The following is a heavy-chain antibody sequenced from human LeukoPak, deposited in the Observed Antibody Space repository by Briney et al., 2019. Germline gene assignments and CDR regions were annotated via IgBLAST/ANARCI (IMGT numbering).Heavy chain of an antibody. CDR2: ISDIGST. J-gene: IGHJ4*02. CDR3: ARGVYIAAAQYGY. V-gene: IGHV4-59*01. D-gene: IGHD6-13*01. Sequence: ASETLSLTCTVSGGSISSYYWSWIRQPPGKGLEWIAYISDIGSTNYNPSLKSRVTISLDTSKNQFSLKLSSVTAADTAVYYCARGVYIAAAQYGYWGQGTLVTVSS. CDR1: GGSISSYY.